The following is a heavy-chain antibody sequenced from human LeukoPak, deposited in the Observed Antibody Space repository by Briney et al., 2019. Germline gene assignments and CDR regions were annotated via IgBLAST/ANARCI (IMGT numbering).Heavy chain of an antibody. V-gene: IGHV3-53*01. CDR1: GVSVGTSY. CDR2: FYGTSGT. CDR3: ARDISGYSDYDFS. D-gene: IGHD5-12*01. Sequence: GGSLRLSCAASGVSVGTSYMSWVRQAPGKGLEWVSLFYGTSGTSYADSVKGRFTISRDNSKNSLYLQMDSLRADDTAVYYCARDISGYSDYDFSWGQGTLVTVSS. J-gene: IGHJ4*02.